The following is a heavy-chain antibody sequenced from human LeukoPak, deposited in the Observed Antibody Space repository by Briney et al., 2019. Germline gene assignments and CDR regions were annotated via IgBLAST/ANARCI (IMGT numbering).Heavy chain of an antibody. CDR3: ARDVAAALNWFDP. J-gene: IGHJ5*02. Sequence: SETLSLTCTVSGYSISSGYYWGWIRQPPGKGLEWIGYIYYSGSTNYNPSLKSRVTISVDTSKNQFSLKLSSVTAADTAVYYCARDVAAALNWFDPWGQGTLVTVSS. CDR2: IYYSGST. D-gene: IGHD6-13*01. V-gene: IGHV4-38-2*02. CDR1: GYSISSGYY.